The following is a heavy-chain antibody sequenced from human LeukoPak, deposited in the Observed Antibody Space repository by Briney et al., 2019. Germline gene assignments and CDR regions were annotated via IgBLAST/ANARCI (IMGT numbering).Heavy chain of an antibody. V-gene: IGHV4-61*01. Sequence: SETLSLTCTVSGGSVSSGSYYWSWIRQPPGKGLEWIGYIYYSGSTNCNPSLKSRVTISVDTSKNQFSLKLSSVTAADTAVYYCASGFLWSGELLPTTIYYYYGMDVWGQGTTVTVSS. D-gene: IGHD3-10*01. CDR2: IYYSGST. J-gene: IGHJ6*02. CDR1: GGSVSSGSYY. CDR3: ASGFLWSGELLPTTIYYYYGMDV.